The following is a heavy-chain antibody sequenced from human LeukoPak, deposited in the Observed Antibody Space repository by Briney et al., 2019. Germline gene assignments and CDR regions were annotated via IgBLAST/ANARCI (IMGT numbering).Heavy chain of an antibody. J-gene: IGHJ6*02. CDR1: GFTFSSYW. D-gene: IGHD6-13*01. Sequence: PGGSLRLSCAASGFTFSSYWMSWVRQAPGKGLEWVANIKQDGSEKYYVDSVKGRFTISRDNAKNSLYLQMNSLRAEDTAVYYCARHHEAAAGVYYYYGMDVWGQGTTVTVSS. V-gene: IGHV3-7*01. CDR3: ARHHEAAAGVYYYYGMDV. CDR2: IKQDGSEK.